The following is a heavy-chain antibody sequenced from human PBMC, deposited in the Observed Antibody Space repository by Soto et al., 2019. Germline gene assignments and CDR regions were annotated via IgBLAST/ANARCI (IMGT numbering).Heavy chain of an antibody. J-gene: IGHJ4*02. CDR2: INHSGST. D-gene: IGHD3-9*01. V-gene: IGHV4-34*01. Sequence: SETLSLTCAVYGGSFSGYYWSWIRQPPGKGLEWIGEINHSGSTNYNPSLKSRVTISVDTSKNQFSLKLSSVTAADTAVYYCARGIYYDILTGYEYYFDYWGQGTLVTVSS. CDR3: ARGIYYDILTGYEYYFDY. CDR1: GGSFSGYY.